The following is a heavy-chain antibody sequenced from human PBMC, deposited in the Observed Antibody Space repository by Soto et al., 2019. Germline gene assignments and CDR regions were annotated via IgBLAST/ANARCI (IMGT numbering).Heavy chain of an antibody. D-gene: IGHD3-10*01. CDR2: ISSSSSYI. CDR3: ARLGSGPSVGWFDP. V-gene: IGHV3-21*01. J-gene: IGHJ5*02. CDR1: GFTFSSYS. Sequence: GGSLRHSCAASGFTFSSYSMNWVRQAPGKGLEWVSSISSSSSYIYYADSVKGRFTISRDNAKNSLYLQMNSLRAEDTAVYYCARLGSGPSVGWFDPWGQGTLVTVSS.